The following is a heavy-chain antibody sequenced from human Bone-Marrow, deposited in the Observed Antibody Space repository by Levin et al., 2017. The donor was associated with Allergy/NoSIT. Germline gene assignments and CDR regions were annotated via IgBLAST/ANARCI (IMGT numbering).Heavy chain of an antibody. CDR3: ARDEVAVIEYFQH. Sequence: GESLKISCAASGFTFSSYAMHWVRQAPGKGLEWVAVISYDGSNKYYADSVKGRFTISRDNSKNTLYLQMNSLRAEDTAVYYCARDEVAVIEYFQHWGQGTLVTVSS. D-gene: IGHD2-21*01. J-gene: IGHJ1*01. CDR2: ISYDGSNK. CDR1: GFTFSSYA. V-gene: IGHV3-30*04.